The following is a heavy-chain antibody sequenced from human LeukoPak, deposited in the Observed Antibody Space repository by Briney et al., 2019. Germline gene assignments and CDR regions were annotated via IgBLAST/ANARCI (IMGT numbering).Heavy chain of an antibody. CDR3: ARAGSLAYCGGDCQGLDP. CDR2: IYYSGST. Sequence: SETLSLTCTVSGGSISSYYWSWIRQPPEKGLEWIGYIYYSGSTNYNPSLKSRVTISVDTSKNQFSLKLSSVTAADTAVYYCARAGSLAYCGGDCQGLDPWGQGTLVTVSS. CDR1: GGSISSYY. J-gene: IGHJ5*02. D-gene: IGHD2-21*02. V-gene: IGHV4-59*01.